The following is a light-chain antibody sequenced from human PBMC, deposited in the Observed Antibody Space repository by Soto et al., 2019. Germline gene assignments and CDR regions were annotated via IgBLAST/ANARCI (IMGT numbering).Light chain of an antibody. CDR1: QSLLHSNGKYY. Sequence: DIVMTQSPLSLSATPGEPASISCRSSQSLLHSNGKYYLDWYLQKPGQSPQLLIYLGSSRASGVPDRFSGSGSGTDFTLKISRVEAEDVGVYYCMQALGSRTFGQGTKLEIK. CDR3: MQALGSRT. V-gene: IGKV2-28*01. CDR2: LGS. J-gene: IGKJ2*01.